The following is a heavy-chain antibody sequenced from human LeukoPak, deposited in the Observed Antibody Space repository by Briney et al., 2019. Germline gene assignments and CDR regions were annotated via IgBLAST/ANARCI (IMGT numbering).Heavy chain of an antibody. J-gene: IGHJ5*02. D-gene: IGHD3-3*01. CDR1: GGSVSGGSYH. Sequence: SETLSLTCTVSGGSVSGGSYHWSWIRQPPGKGLEWIGYIYYSGSTNYNPSLKSRVTISVDTSKNQFSLKLSSVTAADTAVYYCARAGITIFGVVPPDPWGQGTLVTVSS. CDR2: IYYSGST. V-gene: IGHV4-61*01. CDR3: ARAGITIFGVVPPDP.